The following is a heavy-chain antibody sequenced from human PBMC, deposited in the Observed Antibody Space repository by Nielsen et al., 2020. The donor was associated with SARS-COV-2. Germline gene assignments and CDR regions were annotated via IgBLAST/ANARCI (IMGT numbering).Heavy chain of an antibody. CDR3: ARENYDFWSGYYPRYYYYYMDV. CDR1: GFTLSSYW. CDR2: IKQDGSEK. V-gene: IGHV3-7*03. J-gene: IGHJ6*03. D-gene: IGHD3-3*01. Sequence: GGSLRLSCAASGFTLSSYWMSWVRQAPGKGLEWVANIKQDGSEKYYVDSVKGRFTISRDNAKNSLYLQMNSLRAEDTAVYYCARENYDFWSGYYPRYYYYYMDVWGKGTTVTVSS.